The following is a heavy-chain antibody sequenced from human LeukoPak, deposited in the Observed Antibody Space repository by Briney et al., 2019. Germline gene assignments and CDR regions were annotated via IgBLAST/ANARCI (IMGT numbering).Heavy chain of an antibody. Sequence: SETLSLTCAVYGGSFSGYYWSWIRQPPGKGLEWIGEINHSGSTNYNPSLKSRVTISVDTSKNQFSLKLSSVTAADTAVYYCARRGTFKPNLYYYDSSGYYQFDYWGQGTLATVSS. CDR2: INHSGST. D-gene: IGHD3-22*01. CDR1: GGSFSGYY. CDR3: ARRGTFKPNLYYYDSSGYYQFDY. V-gene: IGHV4-34*01. J-gene: IGHJ4*02.